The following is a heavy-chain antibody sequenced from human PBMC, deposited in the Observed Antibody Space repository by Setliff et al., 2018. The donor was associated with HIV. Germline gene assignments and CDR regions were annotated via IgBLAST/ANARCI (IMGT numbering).Heavy chain of an antibody. CDR3: ARTRPPSGLASAYFFDS. V-gene: IGHV2-70*11. Sequence: SGPTLVNPTETLTLTCTVSGFSLSNTRMGVSWIRQPPGKALEWLARIDWDDDKYYITSLKTRLTISKDTSKNQVVLTMTNMDPVDSGTYFCARTRPPSGLASAYFFDSWGQGTLVTVSS. D-gene: IGHD6-25*01. CDR1: GFSLSNTRMG. J-gene: IGHJ4*02. CDR2: IDWDDDK.